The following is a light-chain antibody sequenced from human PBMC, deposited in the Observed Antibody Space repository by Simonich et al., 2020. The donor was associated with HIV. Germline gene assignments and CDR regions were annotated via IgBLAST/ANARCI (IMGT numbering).Light chain of an antibody. V-gene: IGLV2-14*03. CDR1: SSDVGGYNY. J-gene: IGLJ2*01. Sequence: QSALTQPRSVSGSPGQSVTISCTGTSSDVGGYNYVSWYQQHPGKAPKLMIFDVSYRPSGISHRFSASKSGNTASLTISGLQAEDEADYYCSSYTSTSIVVFGGGTKLTVL. CDR3: SSYTSTSIVV. CDR2: DVS.